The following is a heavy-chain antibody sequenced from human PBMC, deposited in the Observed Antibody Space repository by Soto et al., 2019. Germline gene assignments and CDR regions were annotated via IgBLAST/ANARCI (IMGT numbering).Heavy chain of an antibody. D-gene: IGHD6-25*01. CDR1: GYTSTNYG. J-gene: IGHJ5*02. V-gene: IGHV1-18*01. Sequence: ASVKVSCKASGYTSTNYGIAWVRQAPGQGLEWMGWISVYSGKTNYAQNVQVRLTMTTDTSTSTAYMELTNLRSDDTAVYYCARASGYLAHSPSVAYFDPWGQGTRVTVSS. CDR3: ARASGYLAHSPSVAYFDP. CDR2: ISVYSGKT.